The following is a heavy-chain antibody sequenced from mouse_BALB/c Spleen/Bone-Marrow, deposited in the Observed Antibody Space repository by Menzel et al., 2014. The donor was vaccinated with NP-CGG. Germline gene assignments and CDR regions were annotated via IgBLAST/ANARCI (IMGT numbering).Heavy chain of an antibody. Sequence: VKLVESGAELMKPGASMKISCKATGYTFSSYWIDWVKQRPGHGLEWIGEILPGSGSTNYNERFKGKATFTADTSSNTAYMQLSSLTSEDSAVYYCARAYYVNYDAMDYWGQGTSVTVSS. D-gene: IGHD2-10*01. CDR1: GYTFSSYW. CDR2: ILPGSGST. CDR3: ARAYYVNYDAMDY. V-gene: IGHV1-9*01. J-gene: IGHJ4*01.